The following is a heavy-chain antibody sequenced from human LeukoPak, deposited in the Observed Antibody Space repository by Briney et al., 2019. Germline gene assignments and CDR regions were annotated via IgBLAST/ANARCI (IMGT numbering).Heavy chain of an antibody. J-gene: IGHJ4*02. Sequence: SETLSLTCTVSGGSISSGGYYWSWIRQPPGKGLEWIGEINHSGSTNYNPSLKSRVTISVDTSKNQFSLKLTSVTAADTAVYYCARGSPSVDIVATTRFPFDYWGQGTLVTVSS. D-gene: IGHD5-12*01. CDR3: ARGSPSVDIVATTRFPFDY. CDR2: INHSGST. CDR1: GGSISSGGYY. V-gene: IGHV4-39*07.